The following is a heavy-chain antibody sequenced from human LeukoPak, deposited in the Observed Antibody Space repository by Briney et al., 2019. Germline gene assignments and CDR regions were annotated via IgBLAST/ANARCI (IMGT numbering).Heavy chain of an antibody. V-gene: IGHV3-74*01. CDR3: ARGGGSSWERFDP. CDR1: GFTFSSYW. D-gene: IGHD6-13*01. Sequence: PGGSLRLSCAASGFTFSSYWMHWVRQAPGKGLVWVSRINSDGSSTSYADSVKGRFTISRDNAKNTLYLQMNSLRAEDTAVYYCARGGGSSWERFDPWGQGTLVTVSS. CDR2: INSDGSST. J-gene: IGHJ5*02.